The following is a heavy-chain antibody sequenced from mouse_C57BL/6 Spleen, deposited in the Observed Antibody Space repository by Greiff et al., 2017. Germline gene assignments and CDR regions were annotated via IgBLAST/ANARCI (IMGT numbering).Heavy chain of an antibody. CDR3: ARNYYGSSYFDY. CDR2: IWSGGST. D-gene: IGHD1-1*01. CDR1: GFSLTSYG. Sequence: VQLQQSGPGLVQPSQSLSITCTVSGFSLTSYGVHWVRQSPGKGLEWLGVIWSGGSTDYHAAFISRLSISKDNSKSQVFFKMNSLQADDTAIYYCARNYYGSSYFDYWGQGTTLTVSS. V-gene: IGHV2-2*01. J-gene: IGHJ2*01.